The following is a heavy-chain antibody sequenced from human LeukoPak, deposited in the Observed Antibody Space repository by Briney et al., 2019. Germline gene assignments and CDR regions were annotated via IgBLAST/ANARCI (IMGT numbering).Heavy chain of an antibody. CDR3: AGDWYYDSSGYYYQGWFDP. J-gene: IGHJ5*02. CDR1: GGSISSYY. Sequence: SETLSLTCTVSGGSISSYYWSWIRQPAGKGLEWIGRIYTSGSTNYNPSLKSRVTMSVDTSKNQFSLKLSSVTAADTAVYYCAGDWYYDSSGYYYQGWFDPWGQGTLVTVSS. V-gene: IGHV4-4*07. CDR2: IYTSGST. D-gene: IGHD3-22*01.